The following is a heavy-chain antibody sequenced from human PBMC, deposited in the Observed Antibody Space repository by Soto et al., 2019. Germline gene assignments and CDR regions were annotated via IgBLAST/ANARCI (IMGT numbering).Heavy chain of an antibody. CDR3: ARGDGNSWSDY. Sequence: QVQLVESGGGVVQPGRSLRLSCAASGFTFRNYAMDWVRQAPGKGLEWVAVISYDGTNKYYADSVKGRFTISRDNSKNTLSLQMNSLRAEDTAVYYCARGDGNSWSDYWGQGTLVTVSS. V-gene: IGHV3-30*01. D-gene: IGHD6-13*01. CDR2: ISYDGTNK. J-gene: IGHJ4*02. CDR1: GFTFRNYA.